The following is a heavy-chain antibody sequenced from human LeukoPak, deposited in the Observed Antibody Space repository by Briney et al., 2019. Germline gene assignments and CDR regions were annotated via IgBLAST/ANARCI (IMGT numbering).Heavy chain of an antibody. CDR3: ARDLDYDSSGYLLRGTFDY. V-gene: IGHV1-69*05. CDR2: IIPIFGTA. D-gene: IGHD3-22*01. CDR1: GGTFSSYA. J-gene: IGHJ4*02. Sequence: ASVKVSCKASGGTFSSYAISWVRQAPGQGLEWMGGIIPIFGTANYAQKFQGRVTITTDESTSTAHMELSSLRSEDTAVYYCARDLDYDSSGYLLRGTFDYWGQGTLVTVSS.